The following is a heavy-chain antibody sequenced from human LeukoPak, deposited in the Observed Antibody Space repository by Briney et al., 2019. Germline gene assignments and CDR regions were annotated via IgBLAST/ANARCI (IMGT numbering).Heavy chain of an antibody. CDR1: GFTFSNSA. D-gene: IGHD3-10*01. J-gene: IGHJ4*02. V-gene: IGHV3-23*01. CDR2: IGGGGSS. Sequence: GGSPRLSCAASGFTFSNSAMTWVRQAPGKGLEWVSSIGGGGSSYYAGSVKGRFTISRDNSKNTLYLQMNSLRAEDTAIFYCVKGVTMVRGSREFDFWGQGTLVTVSS. CDR3: VKGVTMVRGSREFDF.